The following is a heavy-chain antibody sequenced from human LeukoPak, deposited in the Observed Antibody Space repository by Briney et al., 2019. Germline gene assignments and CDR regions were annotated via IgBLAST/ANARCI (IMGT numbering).Heavy chain of an antibody. CDR1: GGSISSYY. D-gene: IGHD1-26*01. CDR3: ARHPPKSFFDY. CDR2: IYYSGST. V-gene: IGHV4-59*08. Sequence: KTSETLSLTCTVSGGSISSYYWSRIRQPPGKGLEWIAYIYYSGSTNYNPSLKSRVTISVDTSKNQFSLKLSSVTAADTAVYYCARHPPKSFFDYWGQGTLVTVSS. J-gene: IGHJ4*02.